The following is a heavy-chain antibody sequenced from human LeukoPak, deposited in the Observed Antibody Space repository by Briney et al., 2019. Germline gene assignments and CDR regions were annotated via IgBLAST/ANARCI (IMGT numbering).Heavy chain of an antibody. CDR2: INSDGSSR. V-gene: IGHV3-74*01. J-gene: IGHJ4*01. CDR3: AKGIYSSGWSYFDY. D-gene: IGHD6-19*01. CDR1: GFTFSNYW. Sequence: PGGSLRLSCAASGFTFSNYWMHWVRQAPGKGLVWVSRINSDGSSRNYADSVKGRFTIPRDNAKNTLYLQMNSLRAEDTAVYYCAKGIYSSGWSYFDYWGHGTLVTVSS.